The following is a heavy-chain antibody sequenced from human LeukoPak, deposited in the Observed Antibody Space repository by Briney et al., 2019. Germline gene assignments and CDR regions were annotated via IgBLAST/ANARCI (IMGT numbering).Heavy chain of an antibody. CDR2: IYYSGST. J-gene: IGHJ5*02. D-gene: IGHD3-10*01. V-gene: IGHV4-59*01. CDR3: ARDLGSGSYYNWDRRRSVGQEDWFDP. CDR1: GGSISSYY. Sequence: SETLSLTCTVSGGSISSYYWSWIRQPPGKGLEWIGYIYYSGSTNYNPSLKSRVTISVDTSKNQFSLKLSSVTAADTAVYYCARDLGSGSYYNWDRRRSVGQEDWFDPWGQGTLVTVSS.